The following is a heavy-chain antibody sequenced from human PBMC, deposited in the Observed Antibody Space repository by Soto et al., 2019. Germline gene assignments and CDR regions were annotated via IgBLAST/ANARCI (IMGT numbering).Heavy chain of an antibody. CDR2: ISGSGDST. CDR3: AKLTIGSSYDY. V-gene: IGHV3-23*01. CDR1: GFTFSNYA. Sequence: EVQLLESGGGLVQPGGSLRLSCAASGFTFSNYAMNWVRQAPGKGLEWVSAISGSGDSTYYADSVKGRFTISRDNSKNTLYLQMNSLRAEDTAIYYCAKLTIGSSYDYGGQGTLVTVSS. D-gene: IGHD6-13*01. J-gene: IGHJ4*02.